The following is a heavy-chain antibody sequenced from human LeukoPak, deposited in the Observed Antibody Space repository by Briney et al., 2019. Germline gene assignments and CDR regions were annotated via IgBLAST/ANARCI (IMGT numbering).Heavy chain of an antibody. CDR2: IKSKTDGGTT. J-gene: IGHJ4*02. Sequence: GGSLRLSCAASGFTFSNAWMSWVRQAPGKGLEWVGRIKSKTDGGTTDYAAPVKGRFTISRDDSKNTLYLQMNSLRAEDTAVYYCAKKATFYYDSSGYYFDYWGQGTLVTVSS. V-gene: IGHV3-15*01. D-gene: IGHD3-22*01. CDR1: GFTFSNAW. CDR3: AKKATFYYDSSGYYFDY.